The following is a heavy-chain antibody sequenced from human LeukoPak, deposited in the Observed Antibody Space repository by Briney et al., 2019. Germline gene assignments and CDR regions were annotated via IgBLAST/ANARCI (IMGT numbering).Heavy chain of an antibody. CDR3: AREVAATNYFDY. CDR2: IYISGGT. CDR1: GGSVSSGSYY. D-gene: IGHD1-26*01. V-gene: IGHV4-61*02. J-gene: IGHJ4*02. Sequence: SETLSFTCAVSGGSVSSGSYYWSWIRQPAGKGLEWIGRIYISGGTRYNPSLKSRVTMSLDTSKNQFSLRLSSVTPADTAVYYCAREVAATNYFDYWGQGTLVTVSS.